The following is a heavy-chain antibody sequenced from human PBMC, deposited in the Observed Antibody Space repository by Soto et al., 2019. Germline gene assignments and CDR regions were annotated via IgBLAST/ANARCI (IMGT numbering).Heavy chain of an antibody. Sequence: QITLKESGPTLVKPTQTLTLTCTFSGFSLSTRGVSVCWIRPRPGKTLEWLALIYWDDDKRYSPSLKSRLTITKDTSKNQEVLTMTNMDPVDTATYYCAHSSLQTGDFDYWGQGTLVTVSS. CDR1: GFSLSTRGVS. CDR2: IYWDDDK. V-gene: IGHV2-5*02. D-gene: IGHD1-26*01. CDR3: AHSSLQTGDFDY. J-gene: IGHJ4*02.